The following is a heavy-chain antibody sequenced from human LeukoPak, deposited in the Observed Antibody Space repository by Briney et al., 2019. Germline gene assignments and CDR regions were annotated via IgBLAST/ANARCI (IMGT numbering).Heavy chain of an antibody. V-gene: IGHV3-30*03. CDR3: IRGLVTPGFDY. J-gene: IGHJ4*02. CDR2: ISYDGSNK. CDR1: GFTFSSYG. Sequence: GGSLRLSCAASGFTFSSYGMHWVRQAPGKGLEWVAVISYDGSNKYYADSVKGRFTISRDNSKNTLYLQMNSLKTEDTAVYYCIRGLVTPGFDYWGQGTLVTVSS. D-gene: IGHD3/OR15-3a*01.